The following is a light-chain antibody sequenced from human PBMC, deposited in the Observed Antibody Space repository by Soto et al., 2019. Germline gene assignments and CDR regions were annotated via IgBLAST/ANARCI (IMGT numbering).Light chain of an antibody. CDR3: QQYGSSRIT. J-gene: IGKJ5*01. CDR1: QSVSSD. V-gene: IGKV3-20*01. Sequence: EIVMTQSPATLSVSPGERATLSCRASQSVSSDLAWYQQKPGQAPRLLIYGASSRATGIPDRFSGSGSGTDFTLTISRLEPEDFAVYYCQQYGSSRITFGQGTRLEI. CDR2: GAS.